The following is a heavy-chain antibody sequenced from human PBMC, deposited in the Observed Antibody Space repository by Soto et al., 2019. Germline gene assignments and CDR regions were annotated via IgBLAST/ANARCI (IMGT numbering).Heavy chain of an antibody. V-gene: IGHV3-30-3*01. J-gene: IGHJ4*02. D-gene: IGHD6-19*01. CDR1: GFTFSSYA. Sequence: GGSLRLSCAASGFTFSSYAMHWVRQAPGKGLEWVAVISYDGSNKYYADSVKGRFTISRDNSKNTLYLQMNSLRAEDTAVYYCARVGPRTVAGFDYWGQGTRVTVSS. CDR3: ARVGPRTVAGFDY. CDR2: ISYDGSNK.